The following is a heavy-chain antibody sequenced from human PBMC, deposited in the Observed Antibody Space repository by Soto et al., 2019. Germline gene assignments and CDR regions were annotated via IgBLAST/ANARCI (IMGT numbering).Heavy chain of an antibody. J-gene: IGHJ4*02. V-gene: IGHV4-59*01. CDR3: ARGILSGYLPFDY. CDR2: IYYSGST. CDR1: GGSISTYY. Sequence: QVQLQESGPGLVKPSETLSLTCTVSGGSISTYYWSWIRQPPGKGLEWVGYIYYSGSTNYNPSLKSRVTISVDTSKNQFSLKLSSVTAADTAVYFCARGILSGYLPFDYWGQGPLVTVSS. D-gene: IGHD3-22*01.